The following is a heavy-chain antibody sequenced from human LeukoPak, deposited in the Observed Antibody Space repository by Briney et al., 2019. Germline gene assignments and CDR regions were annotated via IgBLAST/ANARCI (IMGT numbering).Heavy chain of an antibody. Sequence: ASVKVSCKASGYTFNSYGISWVRQAPGQGREWVGWISAYNGNTNYAQKLQGRVTMTTDTSKSTAYMEVRSLRCGDSAVYYCERDNYDILTPYQFDYSGQGTLVTVSS. V-gene: IGHV1-18*01. CDR1: GYTFNSYG. D-gene: IGHD3-9*01. J-gene: IGHJ4*02. CDR2: ISAYNGNT. CDR3: ERDNYDILTPYQFDY.